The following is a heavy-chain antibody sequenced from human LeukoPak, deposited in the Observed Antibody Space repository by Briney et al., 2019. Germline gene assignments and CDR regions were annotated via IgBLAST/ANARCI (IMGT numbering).Heavy chain of an antibody. CDR1: GYTFTTYG. J-gene: IGHJ4*02. CDR2: ISTYNGDT. CDR3: ARSGLQLWSPPDY. Sequence: ASVKVSCKASGYTFTTYGINWVRQAPGQGLEWMGWISTYNGDTNYAQNLQGRVTMTTDTSTSTAYMELRSLRSDDTAVYFRARSGLQLWSPPDYWGQGTLVTVSS. V-gene: IGHV1-18*01. D-gene: IGHD5-18*01.